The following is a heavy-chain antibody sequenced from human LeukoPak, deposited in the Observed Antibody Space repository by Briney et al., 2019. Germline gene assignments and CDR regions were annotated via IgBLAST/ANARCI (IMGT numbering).Heavy chain of an antibody. D-gene: IGHD3-22*01. V-gene: IGHV3-48*01. Sequence: GGSLKLSCAASGFTFSVYGVNWVRQAPGKGLEWISYISSSTSTINYADSVKGRFTISRDNANNSLFLQMHSLRVEDTAVYYCARDGPYYYESGGNSLDYWGQGTLVTVSS. CDR1: GFTFSVYG. CDR3: ARDGPYYYESGGNSLDY. CDR2: ISSSTSTI. J-gene: IGHJ4*02.